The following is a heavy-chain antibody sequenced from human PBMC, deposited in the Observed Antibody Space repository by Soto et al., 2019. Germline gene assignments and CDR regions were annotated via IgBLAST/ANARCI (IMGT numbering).Heavy chain of an antibody. CDR1: GGSISSYY. V-gene: IGHV4-30-4*01. D-gene: IGHD3-10*01. CDR2: IYYSGST. Sequence: SETLSLTCTVSGGSISSYYWSWIRQPPGKGLEWIGYIYYSGSTYYNPSLKSRVTISVDTSKNQFSLKLSSVTAADTAVYYCASLSITMVRGVIITAWFDPWGQRTLVTVSS. CDR3: ASLSITMVRGVIITAWFDP. J-gene: IGHJ5*02.